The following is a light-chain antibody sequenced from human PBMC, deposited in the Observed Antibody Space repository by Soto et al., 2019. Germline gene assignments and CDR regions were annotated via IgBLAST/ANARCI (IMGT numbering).Light chain of an antibody. V-gene: IGKV1-39*01. CDR2: AAS. CDR1: QSISSY. CDR3: PQCDSTPVR. J-gene: IGKJ1*01. Sequence: QMTQSPSSLSASLVDRVTITCRASQSISSYLNWYQQKPGKAPKLLIYAASSLQSGVPSRFSGSGSGTDFTLTISSLQPEDFATDYCPQCDSTPVRFGEGSMLDIK.